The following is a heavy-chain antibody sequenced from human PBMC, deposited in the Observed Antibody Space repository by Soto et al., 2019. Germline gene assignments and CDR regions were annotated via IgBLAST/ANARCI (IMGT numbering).Heavy chain of an antibody. J-gene: IGHJ6*02. CDR2: ISGYNGDT. CDR3: AKNGQPPYYYYGLDV. D-gene: IGHD2-8*01. V-gene: IGHV1-18*01. CDR1: GYTFTRCG. Sequence: QGHLVQSGAEEKKLGTSVKVSCKASGYTFTRCGISWVRQAPGQGLEWMGWISGYNGDTNYAQNLQGRVTMTIDTSTSTAYMELRSLTSDDTAVYYCAKNGQPPYYYYGLDVWGQGTTVTVSS.